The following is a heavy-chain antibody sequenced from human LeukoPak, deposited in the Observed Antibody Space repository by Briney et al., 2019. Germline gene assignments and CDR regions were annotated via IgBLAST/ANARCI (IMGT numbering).Heavy chain of an antibody. V-gene: IGHV3-48*04. CDR3: ARRRRLGDFPHYYYMDV. CDR1: GFTFSSYA. Sequence: PGGSLRLSCAASGFTFSSYAMSWVRQAPGKGLEWVSYISSSGSTIYYADSVKGRFTISRDNAKNSLYLQMNSLTAEDTALYYCARRRRLGDFPHYYYMDVWGKGTTVTVSS. D-gene: IGHD3-16*01. J-gene: IGHJ6*03. CDR2: ISSSGSTI.